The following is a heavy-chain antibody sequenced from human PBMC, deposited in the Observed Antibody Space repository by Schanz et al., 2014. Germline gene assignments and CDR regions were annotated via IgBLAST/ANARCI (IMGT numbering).Heavy chain of an antibody. CDR2: ISSDGTNK. J-gene: IGHJ3*02. V-gene: IGHV3-30*03. D-gene: IGHD6-6*01. Sequence: QVQLVESGGGVVQPGRSLRLSCAASGFTFSNFGLHWVRQAPGKGLNWVAVISSDGTNKYYADSVQGRFTLSKDFSKDTLYLQLTSLRPEDTAVYYCARLATGKSRLGDAVDIWGQGTMVTVSS. CDR3: ARLATGKSRLGDAVDI. CDR1: GFTFSNFG.